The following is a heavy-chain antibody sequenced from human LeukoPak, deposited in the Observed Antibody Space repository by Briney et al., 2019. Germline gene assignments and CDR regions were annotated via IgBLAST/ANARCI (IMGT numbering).Heavy chain of an antibody. CDR1: GGSISSYY. CDR2: IYYSGST. Sequence: SETLSLTCTVSGGSISSYYWGWIRQPPGKGLEWIGSIYYSGSTYYNPSLKSRVTISVDTSKNQFSLKLSSVTAADTAVYYCARGPARKYGSGSYSLDYWGQGTLVTVSS. V-gene: IGHV4-39*07. CDR3: ARGPARKYGSGSYSLDY. D-gene: IGHD3-10*01. J-gene: IGHJ4*02.